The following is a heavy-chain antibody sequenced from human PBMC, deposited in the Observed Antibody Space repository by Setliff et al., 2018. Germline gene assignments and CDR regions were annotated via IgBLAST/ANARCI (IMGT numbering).Heavy chain of an antibody. V-gene: IGHV3-74*01. Sequence: GESLKISCAASGFTFSSYWMHWVRQVLGKGLVWVSRVNSDGSRTDYADSVKGRFIISRDNAKNTLDLQMNSLRVEDTAVYYCARDLVGATADFWGQGTLVTVSS. J-gene: IGHJ4*02. D-gene: IGHD1-26*01. CDR3: ARDLVGATADF. CDR2: VNSDGSRT. CDR1: GFTFSSYW.